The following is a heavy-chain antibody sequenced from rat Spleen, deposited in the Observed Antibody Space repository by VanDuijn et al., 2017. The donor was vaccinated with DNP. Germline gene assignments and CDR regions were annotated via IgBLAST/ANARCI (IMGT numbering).Heavy chain of an antibody. J-gene: IGHJ2*01. Sequence: EVQLVETGGGLVQPGRSLKLSCVVSGFTFSSYWMFWIRQAPTKGLEWVASISAGGGNTYYRDSVKGRFTISRDNAKSTLYLQMDSLRSGETATYYCARQDINYGSYYFDYWGQGFMVTVSS. D-gene: IGHD1-3*01. CDR1: GFTFSSYW. CDR3: ARQDINYGSYYFDY. V-gene: IGHV5S11*01. CDR2: ISAGGGNT.